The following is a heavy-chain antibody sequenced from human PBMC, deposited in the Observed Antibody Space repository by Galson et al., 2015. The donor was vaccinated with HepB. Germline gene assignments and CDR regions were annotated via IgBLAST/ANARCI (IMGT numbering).Heavy chain of an antibody. CDR2: ISWNSGSI. Sequence: SLRLSCAASGFIFDHYAMHWVRQGPGKGLEWVSGISWNSGSIGYADPVKGRFTISRDSAKNSLDLQMNSLGAEDTALYFCAKIITFMTDYYDSSGYYSHWGQGTLVTVSP. CDR3: AKIITFMTDYYDSSGYYSH. J-gene: IGHJ4*02. V-gene: IGHV3-9*01. D-gene: IGHD3-22*01. CDR1: GFIFDHYA.